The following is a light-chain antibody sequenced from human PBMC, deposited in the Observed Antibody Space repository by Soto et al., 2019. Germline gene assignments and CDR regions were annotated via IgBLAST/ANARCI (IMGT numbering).Light chain of an antibody. CDR2: GAS. V-gene: IGKV3-20*01. CDR1: QSVSSSY. J-gene: IGKJ1*01. Sequence: EIVLTQSPGTLSLSPGERATLSCKTSQSVSSSYLAWYQQKPGQAPRLLVYGASSRATDIPDRFSGSGSGTDFTLTIDRLEPEDFAVYYCQQYSSSRAFGQGTKVEIK. CDR3: QQYSSSRA.